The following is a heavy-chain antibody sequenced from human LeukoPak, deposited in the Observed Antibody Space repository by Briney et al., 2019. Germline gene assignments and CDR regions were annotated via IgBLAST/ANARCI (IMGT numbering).Heavy chain of an antibody. D-gene: IGHD4-23*01. CDR1: GHSLSDLS. J-gene: IGHJ4*02. V-gene: IGHV1-24*01. CDR2: FDFEDAVT. CDR3: ATVIIDGGPNFDY. Sequence: GASVKVSCKVSGHSLSDLSIHWVRQAPGKGLEWMGGFDFEDAVTIYAQKFQGGVTMTEDTSTDTAYMELSSLRSEDTAVYYCATVIIDGGPNFDYWGQGTLVTVSS.